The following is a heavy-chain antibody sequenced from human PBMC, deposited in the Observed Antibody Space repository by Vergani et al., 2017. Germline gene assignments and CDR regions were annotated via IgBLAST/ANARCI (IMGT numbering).Heavy chain of an antibody. V-gene: IGHV1-3*01. CDR3: ATEYSSSPGVDY. J-gene: IGHJ4*02. CDR2: INAGNGNT. CDR1: GYTFTSYD. D-gene: IGHD6-6*01. Sequence: QVQLVQSGAEVKKPGASVKVSCKASGYTFTSYDMHWVRQAPGQRLEWMGWINAGNGNTKYSQKFQGRVTITRDASASTAHMELSSLRSEDTAVYYCATEYSSSPGVDYWGQGTLVTVSS.